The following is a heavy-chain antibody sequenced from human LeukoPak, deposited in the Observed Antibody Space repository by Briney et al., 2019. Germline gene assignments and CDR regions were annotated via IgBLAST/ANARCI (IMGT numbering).Heavy chain of an antibody. CDR2: VDPSDSYT. D-gene: IGHD1-14*01. V-gene: IGHV5-10-1*01. CDR3: ARHEPPGGWFDP. J-gene: IGHJ5*02. Sequence: GEVLKISCKGSGYRFNSYWLSWVRPVPGKGLEWMGRVDPSDSYTNYSPSFQGHVSISADKSISSAYLQWSSLKASDTAMYYCARHEPPGGWFDPWGQGTLVTVSS. CDR1: GYRFNSYW.